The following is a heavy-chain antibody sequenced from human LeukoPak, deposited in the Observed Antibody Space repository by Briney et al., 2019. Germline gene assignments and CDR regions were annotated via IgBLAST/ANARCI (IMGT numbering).Heavy chain of an antibody. V-gene: IGHV1-46*01. Sequence: ASVKVSCKASGYTFTNYGISWVRQAPGQGLEWMGIINPSGGSTSYAQKFQGRVTMTRDTSTSTVYMELSSLRSEDTAVYYCARDDYDSSGYPYGMDVWGQGTTVTVSS. J-gene: IGHJ6*02. CDR2: INPSGGST. CDR1: GYTFTNYG. D-gene: IGHD3-22*01. CDR3: ARDDYDSSGYPYGMDV.